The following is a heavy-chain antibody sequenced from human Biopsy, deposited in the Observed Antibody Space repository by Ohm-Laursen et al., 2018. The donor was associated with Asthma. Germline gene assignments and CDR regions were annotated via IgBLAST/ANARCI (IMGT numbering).Heavy chain of an antibody. CDR2: IIPIFGPT. CDR1: GGTFSSNS. Sequence: SVKVSCKTSGGTFSSNSINWVRQAPGQGLEWMGRIIPIFGPTNYAQKFQGRVTMTRDTSTSTVYMELSSLRSEDTAVYYCARVSITPGAFDIWGQGTMVTVSS. V-gene: IGHV1-69*05. J-gene: IGHJ3*02. CDR3: ARVSITPGAFDI. D-gene: IGHD3-10*01.